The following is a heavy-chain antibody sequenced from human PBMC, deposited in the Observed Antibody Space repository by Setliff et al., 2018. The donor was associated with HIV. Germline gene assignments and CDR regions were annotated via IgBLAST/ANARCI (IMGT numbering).Heavy chain of an antibody. CDR1: GGSISSGGYY. D-gene: IGHD3-16*01. J-gene: IGHJ4*02. Sequence: SETLSLTCTVSGGSISSGGYYWSWIRQHPGKGLEWIGYIYYSGSTYYNPSLKSRVSISVDTSKNQFSLKLSSVTAADTAVYYCARQRHGGAGAHDYWGQGALVTVSS. V-gene: IGHV4-31*03. CDR2: IYYSGST. CDR3: ARQRHGGAGAHDY.